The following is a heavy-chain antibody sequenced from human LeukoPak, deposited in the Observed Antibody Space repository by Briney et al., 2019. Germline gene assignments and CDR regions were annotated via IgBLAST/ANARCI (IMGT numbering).Heavy chain of an antibody. J-gene: IGHJ3*02. CDR2: VSAYNGNT. CDR3: PSTRPSYCSRDNCYAWGAAFDI. V-gene: IGHV1-18*01. D-gene: IGHD2-15*01. Sequence: AGVKVSFKASGYTFTCYGISWVRQAPGQGLEWMGWVSAYNGNTNYAQKLQGRATMNTDTATGPVYMEMRNLRSDHTVVYYCPSTRPSYCSRDNCYAWGAAFDIWGQGTVVTVSS. CDR1: GYTFTCYG.